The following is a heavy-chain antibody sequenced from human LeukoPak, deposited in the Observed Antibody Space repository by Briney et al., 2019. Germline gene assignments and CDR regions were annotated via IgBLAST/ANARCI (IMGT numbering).Heavy chain of an antibody. CDR3: ARDGKIAAAGNFRYGMDV. CDR2: MNPNSGNT. CDR1: GYTFTSYD. Sequence: GASVKVSCKASGYTFTSYDINWVRQATGQGLEWMGWMNPNSGNTGYAQKFQGRVTMTRNTSISTAYMELRSLRSDDTAVYYCARDGKIAAAGNFRYGMDVWGKGTTVTVSS. J-gene: IGHJ6*04. D-gene: IGHD6-13*01. V-gene: IGHV1-8*01.